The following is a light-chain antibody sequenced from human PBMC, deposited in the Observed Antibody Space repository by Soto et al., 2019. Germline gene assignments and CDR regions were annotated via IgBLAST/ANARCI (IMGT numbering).Light chain of an antibody. CDR1: QSVSSN. CDR2: AAS. Sequence: EIVMTQSPATLSVSPGESATLSCRASQSVSSNSAWYQQKPGQAPRLLIYAASTRATGIPGRFSGSGSGTEFTLTISSLQSEDFAVYYCQQYSNGPLTFGGGTKVEIK. V-gene: IGKV3-15*01. CDR3: QQYSNGPLT. J-gene: IGKJ4*01.